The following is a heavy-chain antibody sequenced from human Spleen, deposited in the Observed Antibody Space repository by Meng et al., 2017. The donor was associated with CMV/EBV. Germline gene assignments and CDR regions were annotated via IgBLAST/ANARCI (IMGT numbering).Heavy chain of an antibody. CDR3: AKEGADSGFFYYTLGV. CDR1: GFTFSSYW. J-gene: IGHJ6*02. CDR2: IKQDGSEK. V-gene: IGHV3-7*01. D-gene: IGHD1-26*01. Sequence: GESLKISCAASGFTFSSYWMSWVRQAPGKGLEWVANIKQDGSEKYYVDSVKGRFTISRDNAKNSLYLQMNSLRPEDAAVYYCAKEGADSGFFYYTLGVWGQGTTVTVSS.